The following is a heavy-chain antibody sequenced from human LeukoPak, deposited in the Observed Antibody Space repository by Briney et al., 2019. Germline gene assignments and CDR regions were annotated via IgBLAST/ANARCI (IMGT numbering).Heavy chain of an antibody. CDR3: ARDGSGSYYDRGWFDP. Sequence: ASVKVSCKASAYTFTSYNINWVRQATGQGLEWMGWMNPNSGNTGYAQKFQGRVTMTRNTSISTAYMELSSLTSEDTAVYYCARDGSGSYYDRGWFDPWGQGTLVTVSS. CDR1: AYTFTSYN. CDR2: MNPNSGNT. J-gene: IGHJ5*02. V-gene: IGHV1-8*01. D-gene: IGHD3-10*01.